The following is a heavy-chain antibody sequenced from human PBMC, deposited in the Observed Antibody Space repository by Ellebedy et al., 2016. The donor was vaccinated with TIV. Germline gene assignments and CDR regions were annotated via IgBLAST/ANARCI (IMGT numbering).Heavy chain of an antibody. CDR2: TYSDGTT. CDR1: GFTVSTNY. D-gene: IGHD3-10*01. J-gene: IGHJ4*02. CDR3: ARDLPSYYGSGGLDY. Sequence: GESLKISCAASGFTVSTNYMNWVRQAPGKGMAWVSITYSDGTTYYADSVKGRFTIARDISMNTLYLQMNSLRAEDTAVYYCARDLPSYYGSGGLDYWGQGTLVTVSS. V-gene: IGHV3-66*01.